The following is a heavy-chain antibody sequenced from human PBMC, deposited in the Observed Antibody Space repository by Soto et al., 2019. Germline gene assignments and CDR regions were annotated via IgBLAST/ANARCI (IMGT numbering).Heavy chain of an antibody. CDR3: AKRLWFGESADAFDI. CDR1: GFTFSSYA. CDR2: ISGSGGST. D-gene: IGHD3-10*01. V-gene: IGHV3-23*01. Sequence: EVQLLESGGGLVQPGGSLRLSCAASGFTFSSYAMSWVRQAPRKGLEWVSGISGSGGSTYYADSVKGRFTISRDNSKNTLYLQMNSLRAEDTAVYYCAKRLWFGESADAFDIWGQGTMATVSS. J-gene: IGHJ3*02.